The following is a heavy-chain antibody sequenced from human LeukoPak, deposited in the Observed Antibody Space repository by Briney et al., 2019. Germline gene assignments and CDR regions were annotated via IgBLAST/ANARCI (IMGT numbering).Heavy chain of an antibody. CDR3: ARCDPEGYYYYYYMDV. CDR1: GGTFSSYA. Sequence: GASVKVSCKASGGTFSSYAISWVRQAPGQGLEWMGGIIPIFGTANYAQKFQGRVTITADESTSTAYMELGSLRSEDTAVYYCARCDPEGYYYYYYMDVWGKGTTVTVSS. CDR2: IIPIFGTA. J-gene: IGHJ6*03. D-gene: IGHD2-21*02. V-gene: IGHV1-69*13.